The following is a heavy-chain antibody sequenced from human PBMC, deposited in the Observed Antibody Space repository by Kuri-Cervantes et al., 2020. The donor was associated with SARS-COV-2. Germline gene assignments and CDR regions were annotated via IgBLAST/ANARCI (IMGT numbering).Heavy chain of an antibody. V-gene: IGHV5-51*01. CDR1: GGTFSSYA. Sequence: KVSCKASGGTFSSYAISWVRQAPGQGLEWMGIIYPGDSDTRYSPSFQGQVTISADKSISTAYLQWSSLKASDTAMYYCARTSGQRAFDYWGQGTLVTVSS. J-gene: IGHJ4*02. CDR2: IYPGDSDT. D-gene: IGHD3-3*01. CDR3: ARTSGQRAFDY.